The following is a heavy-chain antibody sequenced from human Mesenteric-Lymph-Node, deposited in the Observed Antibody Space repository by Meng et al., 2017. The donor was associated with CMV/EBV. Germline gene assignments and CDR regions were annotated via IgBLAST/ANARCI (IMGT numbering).Heavy chain of an antibody. CDR3: ARDRGLKITGDLTYYFDY. V-gene: IGHV3-23*03. J-gene: IGHJ4*02. CDR2: IYSGGSST. D-gene: IGHD7-27*01. CDR1: GFTFSSYA. Sequence: GGSLRLSCAASGFTFSSYAMSWVRQAPGKGLEWVSVIYSGGSSTYYADSVKGRFTISRDNSKNTLYLQMNSLRAEDTAVYYCARDRGLKITGDLTYYFDYWGQGTLVTVSS.